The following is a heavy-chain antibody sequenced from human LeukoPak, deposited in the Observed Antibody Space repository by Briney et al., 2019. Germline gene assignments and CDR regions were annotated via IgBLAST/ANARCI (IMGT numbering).Heavy chain of an antibody. CDR3: ARDAPRGSSSSYLYYYGMDV. J-gene: IGHJ6*04. V-gene: IGHV1-69*06. Sequence: VASVKVSCKASGGTFSSYAISWVRQAPGQGLEWMGGIIHIFGTANYAQKFQGRVTITADKSTSTAYMELSSLRSEDTAVYYCARDAPRGSSSSYLYYYGMDVWGKGTTVTVSS. CDR2: IIHIFGTA. D-gene: IGHD6-13*01. CDR1: GGTFSSYA.